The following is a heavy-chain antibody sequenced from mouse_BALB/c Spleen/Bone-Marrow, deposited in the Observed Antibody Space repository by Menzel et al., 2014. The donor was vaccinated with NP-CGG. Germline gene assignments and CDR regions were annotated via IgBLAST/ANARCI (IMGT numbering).Heavy chain of an antibody. CDR1: GFNIKDTY. CDR3: ARWEYYAMDY. CDR2: IDPANGNT. V-gene: IGHV14-3*02. J-gene: IGHJ4*01. D-gene: IGHD4-1*01. Sequence: VQLQQSGAELVKPGASVKLSCTASGFNIKDTYMHWVKQRPEQGLEWIGRIDPANGNTKYDPKFQGKATITADTSSDTAYLQLSSLTSEDTAVYYCARWEYYAMDYWGQGTSVTVSS.